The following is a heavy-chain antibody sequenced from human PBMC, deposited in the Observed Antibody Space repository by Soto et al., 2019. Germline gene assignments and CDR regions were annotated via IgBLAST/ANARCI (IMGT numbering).Heavy chain of an antibody. V-gene: IGHV1-18*01. CDR3: ARDLTVLRYFEGGMDV. D-gene: IGHD3-9*01. CDR1: GYTFTSYG. Sequence: ASVKVSCKASGYTFTSYGISWVRQAPGQGLEWMGWISAYNGNTNYAQKLQGRVTMTTDTSTSTAYMELRSLRSDDTAVYYCARDLTVLRYFEGGMDVWGQGTTVTAP. CDR2: ISAYNGNT. J-gene: IGHJ6*02.